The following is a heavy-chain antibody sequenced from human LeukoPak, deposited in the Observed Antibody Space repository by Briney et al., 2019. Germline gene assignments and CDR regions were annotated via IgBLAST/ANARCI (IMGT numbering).Heavy chain of an antibody. J-gene: IGHJ6*02. CDR3: ARVVTIFGVVAYGMDV. CDR1: GGSISSGGYY. D-gene: IGHD3-3*01. V-gene: IGHV4-31*03. Sequence: SETLSLTCTVSGGSISSGGYYWSWIRQHPGKGLEWIGYIYYSGSTYYNPSLKSRVTISADTSKNQFSLKLSSVTAADTAVYYCARVVTIFGVVAYGMDVWGQGTTVTVSS. CDR2: IYYSGST.